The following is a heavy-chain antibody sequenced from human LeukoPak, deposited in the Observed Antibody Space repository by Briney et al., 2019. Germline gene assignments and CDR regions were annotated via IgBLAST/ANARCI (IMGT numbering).Heavy chain of an antibody. CDR3: ARVFLRGYQLPLKGFDP. Sequence: SETLSLTCTVSGGSISSSSYYWGWIRQPPGKGLEWIGSIYSSGSTYYNPSLKSRVTISVDTSKNQFSLKLSSVTAADTAVYYCARVFLRGYQLPLKGFDPWGQGTLVTVSS. V-gene: IGHV4-39*07. J-gene: IGHJ5*02. CDR1: GGSISSSSYY. CDR2: IYSSGST. D-gene: IGHD2-2*01.